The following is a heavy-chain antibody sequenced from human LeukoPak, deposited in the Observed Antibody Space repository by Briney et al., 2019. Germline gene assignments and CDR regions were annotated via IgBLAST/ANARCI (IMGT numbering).Heavy chain of an antibody. CDR3: ARTMVRPREDY. Sequence: SETLSLTCAVYGGSFSSGGYYWSWIRQHPGKGLEWIGYIYYSGSTYYNPSLKSRVTISVDTSKNQFSLKLSSVTAADTAVYYCARTMVRPREDYWGQGTLVTVSS. J-gene: IGHJ4*02. V-gene: IGHV4-31*11. CDR2: IYYSGST. D-gene: IGHD3-10*01. CDR1: GGSFSSGGYY.